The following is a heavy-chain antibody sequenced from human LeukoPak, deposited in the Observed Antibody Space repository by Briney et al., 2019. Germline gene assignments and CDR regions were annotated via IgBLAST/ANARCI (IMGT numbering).Heavy chain of an antibody. D-gene: IGHD4-17*01. V-gene: IGHV4-39*01. CDR2: IYYSGST. J-gene: IGHJ4*02. CDR1: GGSLSSSSYF. Sequence: SETLSLTCTVSGGSLSSSSYFWGWIRQPPGKGPEWIGSIYYSGSTYYSPSLKSRVTTTVDTSKNQFSLKLRSVTAADTAVYYCARSTLTTQYYFDFWGQGTLVTVSS. CDR3: ARSTLTTQYYFDF.